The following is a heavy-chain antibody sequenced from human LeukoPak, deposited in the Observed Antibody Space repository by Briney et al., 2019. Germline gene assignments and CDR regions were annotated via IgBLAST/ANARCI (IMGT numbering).Heavy chain of an antibody. CDR3: AKATTMATNFYYYYGMDV. D-gene: IGHD5-24*01. CDR1: GFTFDDYG. J-gene: IGHJ6*02. Sequence: PGGSLRLSCAASGFTFDDYGMHWVRQAPGKGLEWVSGINWNGGRRDYADSVKGRFTISRDNAKNSLFLQMNSLRAEDTALYFCAKATTMATNFYYYYGMDVWGQGTTVTVSS. V-gene: IGHV3-9*01. CDR2: INWNGGRR.